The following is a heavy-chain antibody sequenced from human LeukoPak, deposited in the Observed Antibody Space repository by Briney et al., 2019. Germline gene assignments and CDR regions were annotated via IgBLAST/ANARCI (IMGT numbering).Heavy chain of an antibody. J-gene: IGHJ4*02. CDR2: IYYSGST. D-gene: IGHD3-22*01. CDR1: GGSTTFYY. CDR3: ARRHYYDSSGYHYYFDY. Sequence: SETMSLTSLVAGGSTTFYYSSWIRHPPGKGLEWNGSIYYSGSTYYNPSLKSRVTISVDTSKNQFSLKVSSVTAADTAVYYCARRHYYDSSGYHYYFDYWGQGTLVTVSS. V-gene: IGHV4-59*05.